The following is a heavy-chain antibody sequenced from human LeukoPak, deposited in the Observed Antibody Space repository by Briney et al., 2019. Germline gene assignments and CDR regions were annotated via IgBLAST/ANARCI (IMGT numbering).Heavy chain of an antibody. J-gene: IGHJ4*02. V-gene: IGHV1-2*02. CDR3: ARDRGRVTTILY. D-gene: IGHD2-21*02. Sequence: ASVKVSCKASGYTLTGYYMHWVRQAPGQGLEWMGWINPNSGGTNYAQKFQGRVTMTRDTSISTAYMELSRLRSDDTAVYYCARDRGRVTTILYWGQGTLVTVSS. CDR2: INPNSGGT. CDR1: GYTLTGYY.